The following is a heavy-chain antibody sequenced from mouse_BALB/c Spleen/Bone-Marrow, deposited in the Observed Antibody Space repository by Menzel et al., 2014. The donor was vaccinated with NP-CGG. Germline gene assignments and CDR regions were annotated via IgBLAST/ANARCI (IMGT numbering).Heavy chain of an antibody. J-gene: IGHJ2*01. V-gene: IGHV2-2*02. CDR3: ARNGNYYFDY. Sequence: VTLVESGPGLVQPSQCLSITCTVSGFSLTSYGVHWVRPSPGKGLEWLGVIWSGGSTDYNAAFISRLSISKDNSKSQVFFKMNSLQANDTAIYYCARNGNYYFDYWGQGTTLTVSA. D-gene: IGHD2-1*01. CDR2: IWSGGST. CDR1: GFSLTSYG.